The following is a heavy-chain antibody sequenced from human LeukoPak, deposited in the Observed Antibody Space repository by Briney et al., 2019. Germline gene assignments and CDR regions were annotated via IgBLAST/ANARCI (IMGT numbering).Heavy chain of an antibody. J-gene: IGHJ4*02. V-gene: IGHV4-39*07. CDR3: ARDQEDGYSRYTY. CDR2: IYYSGST. Sequence: KSSETLSLTCTVSGGSISSSSYYWGWIRQPPGKGLEWIGSIYYSGSTYYNPSLKSRVTISVDTSKNQFSLKLSSVTAADTAVYYCARDQEDGYSRYTYWGQGTLVTVSS. D-gene: IGHD6-13*01. CDR1: GGSISSSSYY.